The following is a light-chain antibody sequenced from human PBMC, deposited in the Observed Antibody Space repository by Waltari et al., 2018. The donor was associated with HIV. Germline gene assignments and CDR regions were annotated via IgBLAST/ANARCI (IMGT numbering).Light chain of an antibody. CDR1: SGSVSTSYH. CDR2: STN. J-gene: IGLJ3*02. Sequence: QTVVTQEPSFSVSPGGTVTLTCGLNSGSVSTSYHPSWYQQTPGQAPRTRSHSTNTRSPGVPDRVSGAILGNKAALTITGAQADDESDYYCVLYMGSGIWVFGGGTKVTVL. CDR3: VLYMGSGIWV. V-gene: IGLV8-61*01.